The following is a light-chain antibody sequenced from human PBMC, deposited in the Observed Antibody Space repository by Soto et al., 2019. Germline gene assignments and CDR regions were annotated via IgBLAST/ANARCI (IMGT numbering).Light chain of an antibody. CDR2: AAS. CDR1: QSISSY. Sequence: DIQMTQSPSSLCASVGDRVTITCRASQSISSYLNWYQQKPGKAPKLLIYAASSLQSGVPSRFSGSGSGTDFTLTISSLQPEDFATYYCQQLNSYSIVTFGPGTKVDIK. CDR3: QQLNSYSIVT. J-gene: IGKJ3*01. V-gene: IGKV1-39*01.